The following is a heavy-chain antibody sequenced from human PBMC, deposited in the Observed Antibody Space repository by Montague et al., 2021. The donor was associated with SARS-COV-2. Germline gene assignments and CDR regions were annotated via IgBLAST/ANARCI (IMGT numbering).Heavy chain of an antibody. D-gene: IGHD6-13*01. CDR3: ARGPHSSSLHDYNYGGMDV. CDR2: INHSGST. J-gene: IGHJ6*02. CDR1: GGSFSGYY. Sequence: SETLSLTCAVYGGSFSGYYWSWIRQPPGKGLEWIGEINHSGSTNYNPSLKSRVTISVDTSKNQFSLKLSSVTAADTAVYYCARGPHSSSLHDYNYGGMDVWGQGTTVTVSS. V-gene: IGHV4-34*01.